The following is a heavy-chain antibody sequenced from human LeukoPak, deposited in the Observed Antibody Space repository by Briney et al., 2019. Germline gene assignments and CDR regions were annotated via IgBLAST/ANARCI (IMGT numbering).Heavy chain of an antibody. J-gene: IGHJ3*02. CDR3: ARGMVDI. D-gene: IGHD2-8*01. Sequence: GGSLRLSCAASGXTFSSYWMSWVRQAPGKGLEWVANINQDGNAKYYVDSVKGRFTISRDNAKNILYLQMNRLRAEDTAVYCCARGMVDIWGQGTMVTVS. V-gene: IGHV3-7*04. CDR1: GXTFSSYW. CDR2: INQDGNAK.